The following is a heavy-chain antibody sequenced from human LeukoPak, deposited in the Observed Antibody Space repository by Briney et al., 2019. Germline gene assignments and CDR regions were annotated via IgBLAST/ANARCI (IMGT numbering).Heavy chain of an antibody. CDR3: AAQGYCSDGSCS. CDR1: GFTFSDYY. CDR2: ISSSGSTI. J-gene: IGHJ5*02. Sequence: PGGSLRLSCAASGFTFSDYYMSWSRQAPGKGVEWGSYISSSGSTIYYADSVKGGLTICRDNDKNSLYLQMNSLRAEDTAVYYCAAQGYCSDGSCSWGQGTLVTVSS. D-gene: IGHD2-15*01. V-gene: IGHV3-11*04.